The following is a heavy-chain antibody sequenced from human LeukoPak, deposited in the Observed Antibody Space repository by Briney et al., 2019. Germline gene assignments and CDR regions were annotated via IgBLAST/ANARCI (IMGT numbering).Heavy chain of an antibody. Sequence: PGRSLRLSCAASGFTFSSYAMHWVRQAPGKGLEWVAVISYDGSNKYYADSVKGRFTISRDNSKNTLYLQMNSLRVEDTAVYYCAKGTMDGGQYYYDSSGGQGTLVTVSS. D-gene: IGHD3-22*01. CDR3: AKGTMDGGQYYYDSS. CDR2: ISYDGSNK. V-gene: IGHV3-30-3*01. J-gene: IGHJ4*02. CDR1: GFTFSSYA.